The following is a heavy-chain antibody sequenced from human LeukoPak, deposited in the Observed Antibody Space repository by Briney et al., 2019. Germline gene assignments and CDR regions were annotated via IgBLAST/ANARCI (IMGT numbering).Heavy chain of an antibody. CDR1: GFTFSYAW. Sequence: GGFLRLSCAASGFTFSYAWMTWVRQAPGMGLEWVGRIKSKTDGGTTDYAAPVKGRFGISRDDSKNTLYLQMDSLKTEDTAVYYCTTGSQYDILTGFYISEWGQGTLVTVSS. CDR3: TTGSQYDILTGFYISE. CDR2: IKSKTDGGTT. V-gene: IGHV3-15*01. D-gene: IGHD3-9*01. J-gene: IGHJ4*02.